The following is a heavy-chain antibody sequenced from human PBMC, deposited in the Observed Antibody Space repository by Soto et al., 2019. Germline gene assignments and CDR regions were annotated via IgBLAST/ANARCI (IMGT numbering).Heavy chain of an antibody. CDR2: ITGDTNRI. Sequence: EVQLVESGGGLVQPGGSLRLSCAASGFRFSIYSMNWVRQAPGKGLEWSAYITGDTNRIKYADSVKGRFTISRDNAKNSVYLQMNSLRYEDTAVYYCARSVEGHFDYWGQGTVVTVSS. CDR3: ARSVEGHFDY. CDR1: GFRFSIYS. V-gene: IGHV3-48*02. D-gene: IGHD6-19*01. J-gene: IGHJ4*02.